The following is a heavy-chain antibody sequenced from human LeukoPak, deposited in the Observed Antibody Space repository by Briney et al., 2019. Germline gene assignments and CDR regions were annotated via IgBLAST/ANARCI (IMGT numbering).Heavy chain of an antibody. D-gene: IGHD3-22*01. CDR3: ARDQRGGYYYDSSGYYYFDY. J-gene: IGHJ4*02. V-gene: IGHV4-38-2*02. Sequence: PSETLSLTCTVSGYSISSGYYWGWIRQPPGKGLEWIGSIYHSGSTYYNPSLKSRVTISVDTSKNQFSLKLSSVTAADTAVYYCARDQRGGYYYDSSGYYYFDYWGQGTLVTVSS. CDR2: IYHSGST. CDR1: GYSISSGYY.